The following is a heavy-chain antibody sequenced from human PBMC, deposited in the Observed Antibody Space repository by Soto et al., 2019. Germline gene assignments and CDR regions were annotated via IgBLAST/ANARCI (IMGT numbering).Heavy chain of an antibody. D-gene: IGHD3-10*01. V-gene: IGHV3-66*01. CDR3: AREGSRRFFAMFYIDF. CDR2: IYSGGST. J-gene: IGHJ3*01. Sequence: SLRLSCAASGFTVSSNYMSWVRQAPGKGLEWVSVIYSGGSTYYADSVKGRFTISRDNSKNTLYLQMNSLRAEDTAVYYCAREGSRRFFAMFYIDFWRHGTMIT. CDR1: GFTVSSNY.